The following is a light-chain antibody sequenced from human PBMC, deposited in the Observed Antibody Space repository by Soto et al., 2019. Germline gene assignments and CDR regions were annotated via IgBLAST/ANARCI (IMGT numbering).Light chain of an antibody. CDR2: GAF. J-gene: IGKJ1*01. Sequence: IVLTQSPVTLSLSAGERATLSCRASQSVSSYLAWYQQKPGQAPRLLIYGAFSRATGIPDRFSGSGSGTDFTLTISRLEPEDFAMYYCQQYDTSPWTFGQGTKVDIK. CDR3: QQYDTSPWT. V-gene: IGKV3-20*01. CDR1: QSVSSY.